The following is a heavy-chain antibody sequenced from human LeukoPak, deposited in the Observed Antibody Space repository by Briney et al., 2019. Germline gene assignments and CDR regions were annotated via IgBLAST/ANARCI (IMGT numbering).Heavy chain of an antibody. J-gene: IGHJ6*03. Sequence: SETLSLTCDVSGFSISNGYFWAWIRHSPGKGLEWIGGIYHSGMTYYNPSLKSQFSIEVDTSKNQFSLKMRSATAADTAVYFCARAGPVKRNYYYMDVWGKGTTVTVSS. V-gene: IGHV4-38-2*01. CDR1: GFSISNGYF. CDR3: ARAGPVKRNYYYMDV. D-gene: IGHD2/OR15-2a*01. CDR2: IYHSGMT.